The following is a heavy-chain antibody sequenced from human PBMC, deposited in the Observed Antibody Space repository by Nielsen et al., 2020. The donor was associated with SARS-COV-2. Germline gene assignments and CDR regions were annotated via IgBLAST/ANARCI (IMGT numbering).Heavy chain of an antibody. CDR1: GHSYTWYG. CDR2: ISTSNGNT. J-gene: IGHJ3*02. Sequence: ASVKVSCKPVGHSYTWYGFNWVRQAPGQGLEWMGWISTSNGNTNYAQKYQGRVTMTRDTSTNTVYLELRSLRYDDTAVYYCATGAARDAFDIWGQGTLVSVSS. CDR3: ATGAARDAFDI. D-gene: IGHD6-13*01. V-gene: IGHV1-18*04.